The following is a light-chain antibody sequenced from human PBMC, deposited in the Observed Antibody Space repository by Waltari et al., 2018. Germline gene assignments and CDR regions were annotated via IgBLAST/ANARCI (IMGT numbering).Light chain of an antibody. Sequence: EILMTQPPVALSVSNGQRATLSCRASQNVSDNLAWYQRRPGQAPSLLIYGVSIRAPGVPDRFSGGGSATQFTLTINSLQSSDSALYYCQQYMNWPPGYTFGQGTKVEIK. J-gene: IGKJ2*01. V-gene: IGKV3D-15*01. CDR2: GVS. CDR1: QNVSDN. CDR3: QQYMNWPPGYT.